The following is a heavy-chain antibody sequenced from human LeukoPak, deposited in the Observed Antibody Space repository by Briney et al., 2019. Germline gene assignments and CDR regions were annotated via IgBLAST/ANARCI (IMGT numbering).Heavy chain of an antibody. CDR2: INWNGGST. V-gene: IGHV3-20*04. J-gene: IGHJ4*02. D-gene: IGHD3-9*01. Sequence: RGSLRLSCAASGFTFSSYEMNWVRQAPGKGLEWGSGINWNGGSTGYADSVKGRFTISRDNAKNSLYLQMNSLRAEDTALYYCARGGYYDILTGYSPVDYWGQGTLVTVSS. CDR3: ARGGYYDILTGYSPVDY. CDR1: GFTFSSYE.